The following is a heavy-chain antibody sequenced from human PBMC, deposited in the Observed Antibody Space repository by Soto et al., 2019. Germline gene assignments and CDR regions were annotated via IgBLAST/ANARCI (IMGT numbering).Heavy chain of an antibody. J-gene: IGHJ6*02. D-gene: IGHD2-8*01. CDR1: GFTFSSYP. CDR3: VKLMESYSRYYGLDV. Sequence: EVQLLESGGGLVPPGGSLRLSCATSGFTFSSYPMTWVRQAPGKGLQWVSTISSIDGSTYYADSVKGRFTISRDISTNTLYLQMNSLRVEDTAVYYCVKLMESYSRYYGLDVWGQGTKVTVSS. V-gene: IGHV3-23*01. CDR2: ISSIDGST.